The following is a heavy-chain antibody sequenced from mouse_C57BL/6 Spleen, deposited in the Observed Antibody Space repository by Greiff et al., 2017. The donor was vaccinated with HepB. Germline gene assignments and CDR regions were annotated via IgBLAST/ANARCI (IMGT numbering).Heavy chain of an antibody. CDR1: GYTFTSYW. CDR2: IDPSDSYT. J-gene: IGHJ1*03. V-gene: IGHV1-69*01. Sequence: VQLQQPGAELVMPGASVKLSCKASGYTFTSYWMHWVKQRPGQGLEWIGEIDPSDSYTNYNQKFKGKSTLTVDKSSSTAYMQLSSLTSEDSAVYYCARSYYGSSYGYFDVWGTGTTVTGSS. CDR3: ARSYYGSSYGYFDV. D-gene: IGHD1-1*01.